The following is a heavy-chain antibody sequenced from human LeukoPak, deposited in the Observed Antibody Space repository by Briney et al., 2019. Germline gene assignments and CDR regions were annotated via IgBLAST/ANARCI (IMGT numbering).Heavy chain of an antibody. V-gene: IGHV1-18*01. Sequence: GASVKVSCKTSGYTSTSYAFSWVRQAPGQGLEWMGWISAYNGNTNYAQKLQGRVTMTTDTSTSTAYMELRSLRSDDTAVYYCAREILGEYYFDYWGQGTLVTVSS. CDR2: ISAYNGNT. J-gene: IGHJ4*02. CDR1: GYTSTSYA. CDR3: AREILGEYYFDY.